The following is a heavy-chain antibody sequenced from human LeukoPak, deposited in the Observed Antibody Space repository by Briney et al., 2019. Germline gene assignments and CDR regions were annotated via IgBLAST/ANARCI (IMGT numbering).Heavy chain of an antibody. CDR2: ISWNSGSI. V-gene: IGHV3-9*01. J-gene: IGHJ4*02. D-gene: IGHD5-12*01. CDR1: GFTFDDDA. CDR3: ARFPLYSGYDFL. Sequence: GGSLRLSCAASGFTFDDDAMHWVRQAPGKGLEWVSGISWNSGSIGYADSVKGRFTISRDNAKNSLYLQMNSLRAEDTAVYYCARFPLYSGYDFLWGQGTLVTVSS.